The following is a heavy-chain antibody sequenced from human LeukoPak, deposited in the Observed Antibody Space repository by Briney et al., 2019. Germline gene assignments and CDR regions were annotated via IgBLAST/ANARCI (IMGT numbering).Heavy chain of an antibody. D-gene: IGHD2-2*01. CDR2: ISHSGST. CDR3: ARQGYWCGTRCLAGGDWFDP. Sequence: SETLSLTCGVSGASINGGGYSWCWIRQPPGRSLDWTGHISHSGSTSYNPSLTSRVTISVDRSKNQFSLKLPSVTATATAVSYCARQGYWCGTRCLAGGDWFDPWGQGTLVTVSS. CDR1: GASINGGGYS. J-gene: IGHJ5*02. V-gene: IGHV4-30-2*01.